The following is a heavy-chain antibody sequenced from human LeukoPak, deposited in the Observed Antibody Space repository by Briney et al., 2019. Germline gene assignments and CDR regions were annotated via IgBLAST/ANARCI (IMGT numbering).Heavy chain of an antibody. CDR3: ARRDYYDTTWMGWYFDL. J-gene: IGHJ2*01. CDR2: IFYTGST. V-gene: IGHV4-59*08. CDR1: GGTISSYY. Sequence: SETLSLTCTVSGGTISSYYWSWIRQPPAKGLEWIGYIFYTGSTKYNPSPKSRVTISVDTSENQISLRLRSVTAADTAVYYCARRDYYDTTWMGWYFDLWGRGTLVTVSS. D-gene: IGHD3-22*01.